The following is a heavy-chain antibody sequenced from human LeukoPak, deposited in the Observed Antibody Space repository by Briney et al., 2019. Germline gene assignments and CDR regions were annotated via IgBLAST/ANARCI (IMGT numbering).Heavy chain of an antibody. V-gene: IGHV3-64*01. CDR3: ARVYGGSYEDY. CDR2: ISSNGGST. Sequence: GGSLRLSCAASGFTFSSHAMHWVRQAPGKGLEYVSAISSNGGSTYYANSVKGRFTISRDNSKNTLYLQMGSLRAEDMAVYYCARVYGGSYEDYWGQGTLVTVSS. D-gene: IGHD1-26*01. J-gene: IGHJ4*02. CDR1: GFTFSSHA.